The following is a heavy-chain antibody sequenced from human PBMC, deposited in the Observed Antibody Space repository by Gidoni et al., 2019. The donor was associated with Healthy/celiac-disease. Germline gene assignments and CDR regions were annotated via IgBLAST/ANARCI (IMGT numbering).Heavy chain of an antibody. CDR2: ISYDGSNK. J-gene: IGHJ4*02. D-gene: IGHD1-1*01. CDR3: AKVQELERRGYFDY. Sequence: QVQLVESGGGVVQPGRSLRLSCAASGFTFSSYGMHWVRQAPGKGLEWVAVISYDGSNKYYADSVKGRFTISRDNSKNTLYLQMNSLRAEDTAVYYCAKVQELERRGYFDYWGQGTLVTVSS. V-gene: IGHV3-30*18. CDR1: GFTFSSYG.